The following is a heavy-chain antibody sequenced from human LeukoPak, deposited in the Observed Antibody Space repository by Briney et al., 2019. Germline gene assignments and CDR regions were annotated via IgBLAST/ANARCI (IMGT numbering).Heavy chain of an antibody. CDR3: ARDGYATGSHDY. CDR2: INQDGSAK. D-gene: IGHD3-10*01. J-gene: IGHJ4*02. V-gene: IGHV3-7*04. Sequence: GGSLRLPCAVSGFTFSSYWMTWVRQAPGKGLEWVSNINQDGSAKYYVDSVKGRFTISRDNAKNSLCLQLNSLRAEDTAVYYCARDGYATGSHDYWGQGALVTVSS. CDR1: GFTFSSYW.